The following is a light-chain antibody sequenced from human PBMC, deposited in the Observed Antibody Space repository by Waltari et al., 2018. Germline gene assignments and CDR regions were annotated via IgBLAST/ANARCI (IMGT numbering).Light chain of an antibody. J-gene: IGKJ4*01. CDR1: QIVSIY. CDR3: QQRNTWPTVT. CDR2: DAS. V-gene: IGKV3-11*01. Sequence: EVVLTQSPATLSLSTGDRATLSGRASQIVSIYLVWYQQKPGQAPRLLISDASNSATGIPARFSGCGSGTDFTLTISSLEPEDSAVYYCQQRNTWPTVTFGGGTKVEIK.